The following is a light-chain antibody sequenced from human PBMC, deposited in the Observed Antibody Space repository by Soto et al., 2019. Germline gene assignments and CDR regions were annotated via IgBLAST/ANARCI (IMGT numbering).Light chain of an antibody. Sequence: EIVMTQSPATLSVSPGERATLSCRASQSVSTNLAWYQQKPGQAPRLLIYGASTGATGIPARFSGSGSGTEFTLTISSLQSEDFAVYYCQQFHNWPPITVGQGTRLEIK. V-gene: IGKV3-15*01. CDR1: QSVSTN. CDR2: GAS. J-gene: IGKJ5*01. CDR3: QQFHNWPPIT.